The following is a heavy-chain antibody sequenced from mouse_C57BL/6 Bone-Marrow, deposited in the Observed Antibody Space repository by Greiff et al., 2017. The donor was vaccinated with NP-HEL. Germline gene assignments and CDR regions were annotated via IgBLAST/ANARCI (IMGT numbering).Heavy chain of an antibody. CDR2: IYPGSGST. Sequence: QVQLQQPGAELVKPGASVTMSCKASGYTFTSYWITWVKPRPGQGLEWIGDIYPGSGSTTYNEKFKSKATLTVDTSSSTACMQLSSLTSEDSAVYYCARASLLLGGFDYWGQGTTLTVSS. CDR3: ARASLLLGGFDY. CDR1: GYTFTSYW. J-gene: IGHJ2*01. D-gene: IGHD1-1*01. V-gene: IGHV1-55*01.